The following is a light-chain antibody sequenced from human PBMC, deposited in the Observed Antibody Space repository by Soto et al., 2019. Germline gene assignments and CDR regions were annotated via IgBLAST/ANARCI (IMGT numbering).Light chain of an antibody. CDR3: QQYNNWPHT. CDR1: KSVSSN. V-gene: IGKV3-15*01. Sequence: EIVMTQSTATLSVSPGERATLSCRASKSVSSNLAWYQQKPGQAPRLLIYGASTRATGIPARFSGSGSGTEFTLTISSLQSEDFAVYYCQQYNNWPHTFGQGTKLEIK. CDR2: GAS. J-gene: IGKJ2*01.